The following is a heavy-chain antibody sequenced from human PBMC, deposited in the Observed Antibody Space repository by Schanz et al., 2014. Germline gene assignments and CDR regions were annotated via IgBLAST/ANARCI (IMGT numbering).Heavy chain of an antibody. CDR1: GFSVSSNF. V-gene: IGHV3-21*01. Sequence: EVQLVESGGGLVQPGGSLRLSCAASGFSVSSNFMTWVRQAPGKGLEWVSSITSSSTYIHYADSVRGRFTISRDNAKNTVYLQMTSLRVEDTAVYYCARGGADSAMAHEYWGRGTLVTVSS. D-gene: IGHD5-18*01. CDR2: ITSSSTYI. J-gene: IGHJ4*02. CDR3: ARGGADSAMAHEY.